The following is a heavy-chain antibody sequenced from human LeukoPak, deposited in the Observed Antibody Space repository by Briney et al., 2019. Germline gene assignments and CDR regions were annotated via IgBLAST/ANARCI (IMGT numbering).Heavy chain of an antibody. CDR3: AKVLDSSSY. D-gene: IGHD6-13*01. V-gene: IGHV3-23*01. J-gene: IGHJ4*02. CDR1: GFTFSSYA. Sequence: GRSLRLSCAASGFTFSSYAMSWARRAPGKGLEWVSAISSSGGSTYYADSVKGLFTISTDNSKNTLYLQMNSLRAEDTAVYYCAKVLDSSSYWGQETLVTVSS. CDR2: ISSSGGST.